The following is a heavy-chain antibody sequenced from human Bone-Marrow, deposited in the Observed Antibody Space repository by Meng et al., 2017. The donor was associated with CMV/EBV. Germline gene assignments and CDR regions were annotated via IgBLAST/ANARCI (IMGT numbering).Heavy chain of an antibody. CDR3: ARFIAAAQNAFDI. V-gene: IGHV1-2*02. Sequence: ASVKVSCKASGYTFTDYNIYWVRQAPGQGPEWMGWINPKSGGPIYAQKFQGRVTMTADTSIRTAYMELSRLGSDDTAVYYCARFIAAAQNAFDIWGQGTMVTVSS. CDR2: INPKSGGP. J-gene: IGHJ3*02. D-gene: IGHD6-13*01. CDR1: GYTFTDYN.